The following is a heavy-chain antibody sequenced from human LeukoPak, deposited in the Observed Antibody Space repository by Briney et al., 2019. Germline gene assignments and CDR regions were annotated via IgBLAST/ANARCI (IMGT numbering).Heavy chain of an antibody. CDR2: FDPEDGET. CDR1: GGAFSNFA. D-gene: IGHD5-24*01. Sequence: ASVKVSCKTSGGAFSNFAVTWVRQAPGQGLEWMGGFDPEDGETIYAQKFQGRVTMTEDTSTDTAYMELSSLRSEDTAVYYCASTGQWLQPYNWFDPWGQGTLVTVSS. J-gene: IGHJ5*02. V-gene: IGHV1-24*01. CDR3: ASTGQWLQPYNWFDP.